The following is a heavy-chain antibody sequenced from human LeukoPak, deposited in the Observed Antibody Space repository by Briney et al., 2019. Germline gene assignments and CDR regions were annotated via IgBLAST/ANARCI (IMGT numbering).Heavy chain of an antibody. J-gene: IGHJ4*02. D-gene: IGHD5-24*01. CDR2: IKQDGSEK. Sequence: GGSLRLSCAASGFTFSSYWMSWVRKAPGKGREWVANIKQDGSEKYYVDSVKGRFTISRDNAKNSLYLQMNSLRAEDTAVYYCARDSARRYFDYWGQGTLVTVSS. CDR3: ARDSARRYFDY. V-gene: IGHV3-7*01. CDR1: GFTFSSYW.